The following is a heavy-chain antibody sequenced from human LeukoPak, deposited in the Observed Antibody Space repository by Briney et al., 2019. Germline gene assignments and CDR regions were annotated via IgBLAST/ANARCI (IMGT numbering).Heavy chain of an antibody. CDR2: IYYSGST. D-gene: IGHD3-16*01. Sequence: SETLSLTCTVSGGSISSGGYYWSWIRQHPGKGLEWIGYIYYSGSTSYNPSLKSRVTISVDTSKNQFSLKLSSVTAAGTAVYYCARGGYYFSYGMDVWGQGTTITVSS. CDR1: GGSISSGGYY. J-gene: IGHJ6*02. CDR3: ARGGYYFSYGMDV. V-gene: IGHV4-31*03.